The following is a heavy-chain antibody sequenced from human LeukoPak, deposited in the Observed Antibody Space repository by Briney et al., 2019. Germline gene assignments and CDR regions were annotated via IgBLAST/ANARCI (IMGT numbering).Heavy chain of an antibody. Sequence: GGSLRLSCAASGFTFSSYAMSWVRQAPGKGLEWVSSISGSGGSTYYADSVEGRFTISRDNSKSTLYLQMNSLRAEDTAVYYCAKAWGSNGWFDYWGQGTLVTVSS. D-gene: IGHD6-19*01. CDR1: GFTFSSYA. CDR3: AKAWGSNGWFDY. CDR2: ISGSGGST. J-gene: IGHJ4*02. V-gene: IGHV3-23*01.